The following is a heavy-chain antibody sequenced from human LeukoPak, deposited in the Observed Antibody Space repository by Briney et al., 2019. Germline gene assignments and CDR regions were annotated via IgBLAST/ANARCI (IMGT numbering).Heavy chain of an antibody. CDR3: ARVSASLYYDFWSGYRQFFDY. J-gene: IGHJ4*02. D-gene: IGHD3-3*01. V-gene: IGHV1-69*04. Sequence: EASVKVSCKASGGTFSSYAISWVRQAPGQGLEWMGRIIPILGIANYAQKLQGRVTMTTDTSTSTAYMELRSLRSDDTAVYYCARVSASLYYDFWSGYRQFFDYWGQGTLVTVSS. CDR2: IIPILGIA. CDR1: GGTFSSYA.